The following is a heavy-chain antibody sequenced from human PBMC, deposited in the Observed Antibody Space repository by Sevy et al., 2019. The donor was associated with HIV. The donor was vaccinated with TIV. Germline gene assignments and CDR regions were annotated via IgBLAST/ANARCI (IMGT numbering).Heavy chain of an antibody. D-gene: IGHD3-22*01. CDR1: GFTFDDYG. CDR2: INWNGGSL. J-gene: IGHJ5*02. Sequence: GGSLRLSCAASGFTFDDYGMSWVRQAPGKGLEWVSGINWNGGSLSYADSVRGRFTISRDNAKNSLYLQMNSLRAEDTAFYYCARSGDDSSGFYYWWFDPWGQGTLVTVSS. CDR3: ARSGDDSSGFYYWWFDP. V-gene: IGHV3-20*04.